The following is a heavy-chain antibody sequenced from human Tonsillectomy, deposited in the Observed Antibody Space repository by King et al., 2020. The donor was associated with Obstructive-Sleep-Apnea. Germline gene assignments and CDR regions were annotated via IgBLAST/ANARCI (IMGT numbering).Heavy chain of an antibody. CDR1: GFTFSSYA. J-gene: IGHJ3*02. CDR3: AKEQSTVGGNGAFDI. V-gene: IGHV3-23*04. CDR2: IGGSGSST. D-gene: IGHD6-19*01. Sequence: VQLVESGGGLVQPGGSLRLSCAASGFTFSSYAISWVRQAPGKGLEWVSAIGGSGSSTYYADSVKGRFTISRDNSKNTRYLQMNSLRAEDTALYYCAKEQSTVGGNGAFDIWGQGTMVTVSS.